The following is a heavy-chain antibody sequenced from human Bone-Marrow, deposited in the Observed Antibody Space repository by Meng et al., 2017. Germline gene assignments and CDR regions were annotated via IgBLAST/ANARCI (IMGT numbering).Heavy chain of an antibody. CDR1: GFTFSSYA. D-gene: IGHD4-17*01. CDR2: INSDGSST. V-gene: IGHV3-74*01. J-gene: IGHJ4*02. Sequence: GESLKISCAASGFTFSSYAMHWVRQAPGKGLVWVSRINSDGSSTSYADSVKGRFTISRDNAKNTLYLQMNSLRAEDTAVYYCAREPRDYGDYSRWGQGTLVTVSS. CDR3: AREPRDYGDYSR.